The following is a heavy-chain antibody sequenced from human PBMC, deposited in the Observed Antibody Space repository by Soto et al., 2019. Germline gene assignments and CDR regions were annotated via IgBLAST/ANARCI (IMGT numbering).Heavy chain of an antibody. CDR2: IYYSGST. Sequence: SETLSLTCAVSGYSISGSNWRAWIRQPPGKGLEWIGYIYYSGSTYYNPSLKSRVTMSVDTSKNQFSLKLSSVTAADTAVYYCASSSLYGMDVWGQGTTVTVSS. CDR1: GYSISGSNW. J-gene: IGHJ6*02. CDR3: ASSSLYGMDV. V-gene: IGHV4-28*01.